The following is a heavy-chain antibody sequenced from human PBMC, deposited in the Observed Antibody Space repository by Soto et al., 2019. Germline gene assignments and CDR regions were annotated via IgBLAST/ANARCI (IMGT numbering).Heavy chain of an antibody. CDR1: GFTFSSYA. Sequence: QVQLVESGGGVVQPGRSLRLSCAASGFTFSSYAMHWVRQAPGKGLEWVAVISYDGSNKYYADSVKGRFTISRDNSKNTLYLQMNSLRAEDTAVYYCARGYTVTTCWFDPWGQGTLVTVSS. D-gene: IGHD4-17*01. J-gene: IGHJ5*02. CDR3: ARGYTVTTCWFDP. V-gene: IGHV3-30-3*01. CDR2: ISYDGSNK.